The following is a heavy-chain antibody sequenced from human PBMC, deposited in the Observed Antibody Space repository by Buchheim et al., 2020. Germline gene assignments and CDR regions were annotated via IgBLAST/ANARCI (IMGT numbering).Heavy chain of an antibody. CDR1: GFTLSNYA. J-gene: IGHJ4*02. V-gene: IGHV3-23*01. D-gene: IGHD3-10*01. CDR3: ATHYGSRTDSYFDY. Sequence: EVQLLESGGDLVQPGGSLRLSCAASGFTLSNYAMSWVRQAPGKGLEWVSSISSAGDKTYYIDSVKGRFTISRDNSRNTLVLQMSSLRAEDTALYYCATHYGSRTDSYFDYWGLGTL. CDR2: ISSAGDKT.